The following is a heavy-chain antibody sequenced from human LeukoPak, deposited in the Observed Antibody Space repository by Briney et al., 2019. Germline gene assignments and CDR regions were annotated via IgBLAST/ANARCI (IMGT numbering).Heavy chain of an antibody. CDR3: AKDTPLFYHYYGIDV. Sequence: GGSLRLSCAASGLNLAAYAMHGVRQAPGKGLERVSLISGDGTITYYADSVKGRFTISRDNSKNSLFLEMNSLRSEDTALYYCAKDTPLFYHYYGIDVWGQGTTVTVSS. CDR1: GLNLAAYA. V-gene: IGHV3-43*02. J-gene: IGHJ6*02. CDR2: ISGDGTIT.